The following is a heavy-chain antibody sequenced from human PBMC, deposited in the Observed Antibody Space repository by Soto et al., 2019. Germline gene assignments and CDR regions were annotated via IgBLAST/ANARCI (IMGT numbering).Heavy chain of an antibody. Sequence: GGSLRLSCAASGFTVDDYTMHWVRQAPGKGLEWVSLISWDGGIIGYADSVKGRFTISRDNAKNSLYLQMNSLRPDDTALYYCAKDIGYSSSSYPDGMDVWGQGTMVTVSS. V-gene: IGHV3-43*01. D-gene: IGHD6-13*01. J-gene: IGHJ6*02. CDR2: ISWDGGII. CDR1: GFTVDDYT. CDR3: AKDIGYSSSSYPDGMDV.